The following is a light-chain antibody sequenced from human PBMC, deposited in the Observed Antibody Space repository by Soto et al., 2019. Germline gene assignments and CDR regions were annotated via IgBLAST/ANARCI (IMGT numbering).Light chain of an antibody. V-gene: IGKV3-11*01. Sequence: EIVLTQSPATLSLSPGERATLSCRASQSVSTYLAWYQQKPGQAPRLLIYDASNRATGIPARFSGSGSGTDCTLTTSSLEPEDFAVYYCQQRSNWPPLTFGQGTKVEIK. CDR1: QSVSTY. CDR3: QQRSNWPPLT. CDR2: DAS. J-gene: IGKJ1*01.